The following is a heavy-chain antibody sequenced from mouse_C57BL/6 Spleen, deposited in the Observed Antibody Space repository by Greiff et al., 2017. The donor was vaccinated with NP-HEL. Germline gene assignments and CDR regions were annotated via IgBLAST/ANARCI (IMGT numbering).Heavy chain of an antibody. V-gene: IGHV1-39*01. CDR1: GYSFTDYN. J-gene: IGHJ1*03. D-gene: IGHD1-1*01. Sequence: EVQLQQSGPELVKPGASVKISCKASGYSFTDYNMNWVKQSNGKSLEWIGVINPNYGTTSYNQKFKGKATLTVDQSSSTAYMQLNSLTSEDSAVYDCARSGTTVVYCYFDVWGTGTTVTVSS. CDR3: ARSGTTVVYCYFDV. CDR2: INPNYGTT.